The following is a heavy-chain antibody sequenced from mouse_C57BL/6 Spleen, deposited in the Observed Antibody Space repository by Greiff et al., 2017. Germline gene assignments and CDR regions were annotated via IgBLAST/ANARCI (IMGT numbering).Heavy chain of an antibody. CDR3: ARAYDY. J-gene: IGHJ2*01. CDR1: GFTFSSYA. CDR2: ISDGGSYT. Sequence: EVQLQESGGGLVKPGGSLKLSCAASGFTFSSYAMSWVRQTPEKRLEWVATISDGGSYTYYPDNVKGRFTISRDNAKNNLYLQMSHLKSEDTAMYYCARAYDYWGQGTTLTVSS. V-gene: IGHV5-4*01.